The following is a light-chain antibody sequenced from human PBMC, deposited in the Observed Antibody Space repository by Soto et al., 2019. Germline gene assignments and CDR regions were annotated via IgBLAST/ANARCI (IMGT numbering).Light chain of an antibody. Sequence: QSALTQPRSVSGSPGQSVTISCTGTSSDVGDYNYVYWYQQYPGKAPKIVIYDVSKRPSGVPNRFSGSKSGNTASLTISVLQAEDEAEYYCCSFAGSYTFWVFGGGTKLTVL. J-gene: IGLJ3*02. CDR2: DVS. CDR1: SSDVGDYNY. V-gene: IGLV2-11*01. CDR3: CSFAGSYTFWV.